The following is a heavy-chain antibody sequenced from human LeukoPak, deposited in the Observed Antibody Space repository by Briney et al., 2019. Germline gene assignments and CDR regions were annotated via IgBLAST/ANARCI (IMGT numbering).Heavy chain of an antibody. J-gene: IGHJ4*02. CDR2: ISSSSTI. Sequence: GGSLRLSCAASGFTFSSYSMNWVRQAPGKGLEWVSYISSSSTIYYADSVKGRFTISRDNAKNSLYLQMNSLRAEDTAVYYCARAGNYGDYVSYFDYWGQGTLVTVSS. V-gene: IGHV3-48*01. D-gene: IGHD4-17*01. CDR1: GFTFSSYS. CDR3: ARAGNYGDYVSYFDY.